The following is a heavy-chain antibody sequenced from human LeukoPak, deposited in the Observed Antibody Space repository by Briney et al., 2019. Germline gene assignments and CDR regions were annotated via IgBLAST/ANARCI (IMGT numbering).Heavy chain of an antibody. Sequence: SETLSLACTVSGGSISSYYWSWIRQPPGKGLEWIGNIFYSGSTYYSPSLKSRVTISLDTSRNQFSLKLNSVTAADTAVYYCAKSNGYGLVDIWGQGTMVTVSS. CDR2: IFYSGST. J-gene: IGHJ3*02. CDR3: AKSNGYGLVDI. D-gene: IGHD3-10*01. CDR1: GGSISSYY. V-gene: IGHV4-59*12.